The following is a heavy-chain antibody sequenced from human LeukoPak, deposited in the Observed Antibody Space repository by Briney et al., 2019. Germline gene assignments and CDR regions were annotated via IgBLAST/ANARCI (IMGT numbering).Heavy chain of an antibody. CDR2: ISSSSSYI. V-gene: IGHV3-21*01. D-gene: IGHD1-26*01. CDR1: GFTFSSYS. Sequence: GGSLRLSCAASGFTFSSYSMNWVRQAPGKGLEWVSSISSSSSYIYYADSVKGRFTISRDNAKNSLYLQMNSLRAEDTAVYYCARLIVGANFDYWGQGTLVTVSS. J-gene: IGHJ4*02. CDR3: ARLIVGANFDY.